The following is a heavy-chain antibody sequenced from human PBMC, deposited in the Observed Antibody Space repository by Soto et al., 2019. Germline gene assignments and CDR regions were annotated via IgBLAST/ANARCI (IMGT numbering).Heavy chain of an antibody. J-gene: IGHJ4*02. Sequence: ASVKVSCKASGYTFTGYAISWVRQAPGHGLEYMGWITVYNGITTYAQNLQGRVTMTTDTSTSTAYMELTSLTSDDTAIYYCARGWGNDYWGQGTQVTVSS. CDR1: GYTFTGYA. CDR2: ITVYNGIT. CDR3: ARGWGNDY. D-gene: IGHD3-16*01. V-gene: IGHV1-18*01.